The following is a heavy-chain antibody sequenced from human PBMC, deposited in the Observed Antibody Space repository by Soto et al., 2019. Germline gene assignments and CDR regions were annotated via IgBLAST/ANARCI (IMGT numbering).Heavy chain of an antibody. J-gene: IGHJ4*02. Sequence: SETLSLTCAVSGGSVSGCYYYWAWLRQSPGKGPEWIGSVFHTGFTSYNPSLERRVPVSVDTSKSQFSLKLSAVTASDTAVYYCATSQKGCNWNYFDHWGQGALVTVSS. CDR3: ATSQKGCNWNYFDH. CDR1: GGSVSGCYYY. D-gene: IGHD1-1*01. V-gene: IGHV4-39*01. CDR2: VFHTGFT.